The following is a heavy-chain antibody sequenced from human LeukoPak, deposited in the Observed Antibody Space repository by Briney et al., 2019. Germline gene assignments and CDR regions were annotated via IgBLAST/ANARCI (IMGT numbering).Heavy chain of an antibody. CDR2: IKLDGSEQ. J-gene: IGHJ6*03. V-gene: IGHV3-7*01. CDR3: ARDSPRGWSMAV. Sequence: GGSLRLSCAASGFTFSYYWMYWVRQAPGKGLEWVASIKLDGSEQYYLGSVKGRFTISRDNARNSLYLQMNSLRAEDTAMYYCARDSPRGWSMAVWGKGTTVTVSS. D-gene: IGHD3-10*01. CDR1: GFTFSYYW.